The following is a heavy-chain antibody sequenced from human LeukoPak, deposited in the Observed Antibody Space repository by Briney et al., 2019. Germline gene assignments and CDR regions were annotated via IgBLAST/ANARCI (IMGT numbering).Heavy chain of an antibody. Sequence: ASVKVSCKASGYNFNDFGVTWVRQAPGQGLEWMGWISALTGDTNYAQKFQGRVTMTTDTSTDTAYMEMRSLRSDDTAVYYRAREATGRAFDPWGQGTLVTVSS. J-gene: IGHJ5*02. D-gene: IGHD1-1*01. CDR2: ISALTGDT. V-gene: IGHV1-18*01. CDR3: AREATGRAFDP. CDR1: GYNFNDFG.